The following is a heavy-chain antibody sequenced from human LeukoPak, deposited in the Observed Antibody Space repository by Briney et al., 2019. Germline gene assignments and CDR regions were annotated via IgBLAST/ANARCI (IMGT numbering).Heavy chain of an antibody. Sequence: GGSLRLSRAASGFTFSNYAMNWVRQAPGKGLEWVSGISESGGNTFYADSVKGRFTISRDNSKNTLFLQMNSLRAEDTAVYYCAVSARVERVWHYFNYWGQGTLVTVSS. D-gene: IGHD6-6*01. J-gene: IGHJ4*02. V-gene: IGHV3-23*01. CDR2: ISESGGNT. CDR1: GFTFSNYA. CDR3: AVSARVERVWHYFNY.